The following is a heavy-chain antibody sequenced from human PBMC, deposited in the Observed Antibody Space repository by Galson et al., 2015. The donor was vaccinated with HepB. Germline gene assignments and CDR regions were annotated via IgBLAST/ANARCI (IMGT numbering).Heavy chain of an antibody. CDR1: GFTFSSYG. CDR2: IWYDGSNK. D-gene: IGHD6-19*01. Sequence: SLRLSCAASGFTFSSYGMHWVRQAPGKGLEWVAVIWYDGSNKYYADSVKGRFTISRDNSKNTLYLQMNSLRAEDTAVYYCARGSLYSSGWYEIAFDIWGQGTMVTVSS. V-gene: IGHV3-33*08. CDR3: ARGSLYSSGWYEIAFDI. J-gene: IGHJ3*02.